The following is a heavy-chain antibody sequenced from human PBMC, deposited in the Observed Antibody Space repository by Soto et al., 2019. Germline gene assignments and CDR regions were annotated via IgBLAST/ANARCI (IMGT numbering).Heavy chain of an antibody. J-gene: IGHJ4*02. Sequence: EVQLVESGGGLVQPGGSLRLSCAASGFTVSSNYMSWVRQAPGKGLEWVSVIYSGGSTYYADSVKGRFTISRHNSKNTLYLQMHSLRAEDTAVYYCAREEWYCSGGSCYRGVDYWGQGTLVTVSS. CDR3: AREEWYCSGGSCYRGVDY. CDR2: IYSGGST. V-gene: IGHV3-53*04. CDR1: GFTVSSNY. D-gene: IGHD2-15*01.